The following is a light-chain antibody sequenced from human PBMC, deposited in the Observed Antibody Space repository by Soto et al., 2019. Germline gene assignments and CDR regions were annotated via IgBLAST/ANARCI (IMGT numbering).Light chain of an antibody. CDR2: DAS. J-gene: IGKJ5*01. V-gene: IGKV1-33*01. CDR1: QNINNY. CDR3: HQYENLPT. Sequence: DIQMTQSPSSLSASVGDRVTITCQASQNINNYLNWYQQKPGRAPKLLIYDASNLEAGVPSRFRGSVSGTDFTFTSSRLQPEYIATYYWHQYENLPTFGQGTRLEIK.